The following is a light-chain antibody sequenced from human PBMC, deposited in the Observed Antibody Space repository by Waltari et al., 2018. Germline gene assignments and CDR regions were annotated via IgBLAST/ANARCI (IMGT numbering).Light chain of an antibody. J-gene: IGLJ3*02. CDR3: CSYAGSAISM. Sequence: QSALTQTATVSGSPGQSITISCSGTSGDIGNYNLVSWYQQHPGKAPTVLIYDVNKRPSGVSNRFSGSKSGNTAFLTISGLQTADEADYYCCSYAGSAISMFGGGTKVTVL. CDR2: DVN. V-gene: IGLV2-23*02. CDR1: SGDIGNYNL.